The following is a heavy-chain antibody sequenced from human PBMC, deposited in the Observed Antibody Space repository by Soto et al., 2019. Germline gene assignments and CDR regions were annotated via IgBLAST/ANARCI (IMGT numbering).Heavy chain of an antibody. CDR2: ISAYNGNT. J-gene: IGHJ4*02. V-gene: IGHV1-18*04. CDR3: ARDQGRYCTGNRCYWSLDY. Sequence: GASVKVSCKASGYTFTNYAISWVRQAPGHGLEWMGYISAYNGNTNYVQRFQGRVSMTTDTSTSTAYMEVRSLRSEDTAVYYCARDQGRYCTGNRCYWSLDYWGQGPLVTVYS. CDR1: GYTFTNYA. D-gene: IGHD2-8*02.